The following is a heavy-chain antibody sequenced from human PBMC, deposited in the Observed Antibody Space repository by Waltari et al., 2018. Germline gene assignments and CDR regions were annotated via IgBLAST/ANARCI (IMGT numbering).Heavy chain of an antibody. CDR3: AAGTPLRFFVH. Sequence: QVQLVQSGAEVKTPGSSVKVSCKAAGGSFPTCGLYWVRQAPGQGLEWMGGIIPTFQKVAYAHEFQGRVSITADDYPGTAYMELTSLRFEDTAVYYCAAGTPLRFFVHWGQGTRVTVSS. CDR2: IIPTFQKV. V-gene: IGHV1-69*01. J-gene: IGHJ4*02. CDR1: GGSFPTCG.